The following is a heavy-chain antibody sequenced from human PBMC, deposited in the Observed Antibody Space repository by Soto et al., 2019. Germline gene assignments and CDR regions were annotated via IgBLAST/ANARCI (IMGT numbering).Heavy chain of an antibody. CDR2: IIPIFGTA. J-gene: IGHJ4*02. D-gene: IGHD5-12*01. CDR3: ARAVDHEKYYFDY. CDR1: GGTFSSYA. V-gene: IGHV1-69*13. Sequence: GASVKVSCKASGGTFSSYAISWVRQAPGQGLEWMGGIIPIFGTANYAQKFQGRVTITADESTSTAYMELSSLRSGDTAVYYCARAVDHEKYYFDYWGQGTLVTVSS.